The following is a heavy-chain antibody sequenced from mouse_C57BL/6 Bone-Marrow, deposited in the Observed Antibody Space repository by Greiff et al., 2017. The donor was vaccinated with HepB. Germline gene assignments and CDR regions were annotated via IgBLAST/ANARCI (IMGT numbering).Heavy chain of an antibody. CDR3: ARWGDYGGYTNYFDY. D-gene: IGHD2-4*01. Sequence: VQLQQPGAELVMPGASVKLSCKASGYTFTSYWMHWVKQRPGQGLEWIGEIDPSDSYTNYNQKFKGKSTLTVDKSSSTAYMQLSSLTSEDSAVYYCARWGDYGGYTNYFDYWGQGTTITVSS. CDR1: GYTFTSYW. J-gene: IGHJ2*01. CDR2: IDPSDSYT. V-gene: IGHV1-69*01.